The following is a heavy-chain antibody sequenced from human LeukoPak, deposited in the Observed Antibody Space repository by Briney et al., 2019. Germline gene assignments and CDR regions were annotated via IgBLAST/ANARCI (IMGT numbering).Heavy chain of an antibody. Sequence: GSSVKVSCKASGGTFSSYAISWVRQAPGQGLEWKGGIIPIFGTANYAQKFRGRVTITADKSTSTAYMELSSLRSEDTAVYYCARDKGITMVRGAIDYWGQGTLVTVSS. J-gene: IGHJ4*02. D-gene: IGHD3-10*01. CDR2: IIPIFGTA. CDR1: GGTFSSYA. V-gene: IGHV1-69*06. CDR3: ARDKGITMVRGAIDY.